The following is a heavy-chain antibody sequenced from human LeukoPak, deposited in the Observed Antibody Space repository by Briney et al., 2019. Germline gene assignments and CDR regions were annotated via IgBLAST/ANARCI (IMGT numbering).Heavy chain of an antibody. Sequence: SETLSLTCAVYGGSFSGYYWSWIRQPPGKGLEWIGEINHSGSTNYNPSLKSRVTISVDTSKNQFSLKLSSVTAADTAVYYCARTVVVVGPYYFDYWGQGTLVTVSS. D-gene: IGHD2-15*01. CDR2: INHSGST. V-gene: IGHV4-34*01. J-gene: IGHJ4*02. CDR1: GGSFSGYY. CDR3: ARTVVVVGPYYFDY.